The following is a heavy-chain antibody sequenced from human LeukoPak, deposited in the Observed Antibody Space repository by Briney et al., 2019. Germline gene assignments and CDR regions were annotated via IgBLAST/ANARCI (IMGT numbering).Heavy chain of an antibody. CDR3: ARGRYDFWSGYYLDY. V-gene: IGHV4-4*07. CDR1: GGSISSYY. D-gene: IGHD3-3*01. Sequence: SETLSLTCTVSGGSISSYYWSWLRQPAGKALECIGRIYTSGSTNYNPSLKSRVTVSVDTSKNQFSLKLSSVTAADTAVYYCARGRYDFWSGYYLDYWGQGTLVTVSS. J-gene: IGHJ4*02. CDR2: IYTSGST.